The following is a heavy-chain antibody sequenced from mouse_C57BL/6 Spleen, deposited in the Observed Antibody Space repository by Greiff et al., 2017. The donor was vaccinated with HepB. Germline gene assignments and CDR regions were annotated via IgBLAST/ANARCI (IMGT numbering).Heavy chain of an antibody. CDR1: GYAFSSSW. J-gene: IGHJ3*01. CDR3: ALQAY. Sequence: VKLQESGPELVKPGASVKISCKASGYAFSSSWMNWVKQRPGNGLEWIGRIYPGNGDTNYNVKFKDKATLTADKSSSTAYMQLSSLTSEDSAVYFCALQAYWGQGTLVTVSA. V-gene: IGHV1-82*01. CDR2: IYPGNGDT.